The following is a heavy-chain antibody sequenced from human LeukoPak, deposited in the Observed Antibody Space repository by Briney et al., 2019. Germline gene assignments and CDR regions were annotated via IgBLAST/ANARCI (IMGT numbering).Heavy chain of an antibody. Sequence: LSQTLSLTCALSGDSVSSNSAAWNWIRQSPSRGLEWLGRTYYRSNWFNDFALSVKSRITINPDTSKNQFSLQLNSVTPEDTAVYYCAKNYGDSNWFDPWGQGTLVTVSS. CDR3: AKNYGDSNWFDP. CDR1: GDSVSSNSAA. V-gene: IGHV6-1*01. J-gene: IGHJ5*02. D-gene: IGHD4-17*01. CDR2: TYYRSNWFN.